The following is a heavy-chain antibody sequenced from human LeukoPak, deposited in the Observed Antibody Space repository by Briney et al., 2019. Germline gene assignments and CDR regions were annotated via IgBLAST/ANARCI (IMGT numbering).Heavy chain of an antibody. V-gene: IGHV4-39*07. CDR1: GGSISSSSYY. CDR2: IYYSGST. Sequence: PSETLSLTCTVSGGSISSSSYYWGWIRQPPGEGLEWIGSIYYSGSTYYNPSLKSRVTISVDTSKNQFSLKLSSVTAADTAVYYCARDQTVAGAFDIWGQGTMVTVSS. D-gene: IGHD6-19*01. CDR3: ARDQTVAGAFDI. J-gene: IGHJ3*02.